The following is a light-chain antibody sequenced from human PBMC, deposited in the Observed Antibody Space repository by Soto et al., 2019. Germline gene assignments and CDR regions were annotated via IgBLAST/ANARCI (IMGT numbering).Light chain of an antibody. V-gene: IGLV2-8*01. CDR3: SSFVDGTSYV. J-gene: IGLJ1*01. CDR1: RSDVGFFNY. CDR2: EVN. Sequence: QSVLTQPPSVSGSPGQAVTISCTGNRSDVGFFNYVSWYQHHPGKVPKFLIYEVNKRPSGVPDRFSGSKSGNTASLTVSGLQPEDEAEYFCSSFVDGTSYVFGNGTKVTVL.